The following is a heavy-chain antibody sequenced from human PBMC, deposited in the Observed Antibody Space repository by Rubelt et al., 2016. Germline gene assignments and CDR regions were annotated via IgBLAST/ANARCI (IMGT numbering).Heavy chain of an antibody. CDR1: GGSISSNIYY. V-gene: IGHV4-39*07. D-gene: IGHD2-15*01. Sequence: QLQLQESGPGLVKPSETLSLTCTVSGGSISSNIYYWGWIRQPPGKGLEWIGSMYYTGSAYYNPSLKSRVTISVDTSKNQFSLKLSSVTAADTAVYYCARGRGYCSGGSCYWFDPWGQGTLVTVSS. CDR2: MYYTGSA. J-gene: IGHJ5*02. CDR3: ARGRGYCSGGSCYWFDP.